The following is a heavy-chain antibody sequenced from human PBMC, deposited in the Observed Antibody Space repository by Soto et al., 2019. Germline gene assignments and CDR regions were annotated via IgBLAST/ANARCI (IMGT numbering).Heavy chain of an antibody. J-gene: IGHJ6*03. D-gene: IGHD2-2*01. CDR2: ISAYNGNT. Sequence: ASVKVSCKASGYTFTSYGISWVRQAPGQGLEWMGWISAYNGNTNYAKKLQGRVTMTTDTSTSTAYMELRSLRSDDTAMYYCARDQIVVVPAAMRSYYYYMDVWGKGTTVTVSS. CDR3: ARDQIVVVPAAMRSYYYYMDV. V-gene: IGHV1-18*01. CDR1: GYTFTSYG.